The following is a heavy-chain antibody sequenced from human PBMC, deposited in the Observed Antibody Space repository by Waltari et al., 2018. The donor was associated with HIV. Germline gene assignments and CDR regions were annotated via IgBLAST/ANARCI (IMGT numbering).Heavy chain of an antibody. J-gene: IGHJ6*02. CDR2: ISWNRGSI. CDR3: AKGMRFGELFHNYYYYGMDV. Sequence: EVQLVESGGGLVQPGRSLRLSCAASGFTFDDYAMHWVRQDPGKGLEWVSGISWNRGSIGYADSVKGRFTISRDNAKNSLYLQMNSLRAEDTALYYCAKGMRFGELFHNYYYYGMDVWGQGTTVTVSS. V-gene: IGHV3-9*01. CDR1: GFTFDDYA. D-gene: IGHD3-10*01.